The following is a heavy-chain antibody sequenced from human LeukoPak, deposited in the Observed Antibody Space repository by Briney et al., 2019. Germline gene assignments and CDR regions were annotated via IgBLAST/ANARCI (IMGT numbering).Heavy chain of an antibody. CDR2: VSSSSSYT. CDR3: ARSGGSYGFQGIY. Sequence: PGGSLRLSCAASGFTFSDYYMSWIRQAPGKGLEWVSYVSSSSSYTNYADSVKGRFTISRDNAKNSLYLQMNSLRAEDTAVYYCARSGGSYGFQGIYWGQGTLVTVSS. CDR1: GFTFSDYY. D-gene: IGHD5-18*01. V-gene: IGHV3-11*03. J-gene: IGHJ4*02.